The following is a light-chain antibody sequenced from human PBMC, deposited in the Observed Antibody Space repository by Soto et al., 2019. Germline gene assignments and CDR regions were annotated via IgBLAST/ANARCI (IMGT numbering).Light chain of an antibody. V-gene: IGKV3-15*01. CDR1: QSISDT. Sequence: EIVMTQSPVTLSVSPGGRATLSCRASQSISDTLAWYQQKPGQAPRLLIHGASTRAPGFPARFSGSGSGTDFTLTISSLQSEDFAVYYCQQYNNWPLTFGQGTKVDIK. J-gene: IGKJ1*01. CDR3: QQYNNWPLT. CDR2: GAS.